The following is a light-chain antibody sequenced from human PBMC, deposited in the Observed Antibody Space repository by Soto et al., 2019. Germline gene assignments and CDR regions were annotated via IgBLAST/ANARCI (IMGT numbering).Light chain of an antibody. V-gene: IGKV3-20*01. CDR2: GAS. Sequence: EIVFTQSPGTLSLSPGERATLSCRASQSVSNNYLAWYQQKPGQAPRLLIYGASNRATGIPDRFSGSGSGTDFTLTISXLEPEDFAVHYCQQYGSSGTFGQGTKVDTK. CDR1: QSVSNNY. CDR3: QQYGSSGT. J-gene: IGKJ1*01.